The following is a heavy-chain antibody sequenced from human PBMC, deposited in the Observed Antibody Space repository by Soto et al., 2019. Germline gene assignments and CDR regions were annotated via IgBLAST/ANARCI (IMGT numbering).Heavy chain of an antibody. V-gene: IGHV3-49*04. D-gene: IGHD6-19*01. Sequence: PGGSLRLSCTASGFAFGDYAMSWVRQAPGKGLEWVGFIRSKAYGGTTEYAASVKGRFTISRDDSKSIAYLQMNSLKTEDTAVYYCTRDGKWLNWFDPWGQGTLVTVSS. J-gene: IGHJ5*02. CDR2: IRSKAYGGTT. CDR1: GFAFGDYA. CDR3: TRDGKWLNWFDP.